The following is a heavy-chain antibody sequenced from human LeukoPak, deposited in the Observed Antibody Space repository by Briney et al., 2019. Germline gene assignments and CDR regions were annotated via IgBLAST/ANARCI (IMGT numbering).Heavy chain of an antibody. V-gene: IGHV4-31*03. D-gene: IGHD3-22*01. CDR1: GGSISSGGYY. Sequence: PSQTLSLTCTVSGGSISSGGYYWSWLRQHPGTGLEWIGYIYYSGSTYYNPSLKSRVTISVDTSKNQFSLKLSSVTAADTAVYYCARGETYYYDSSGYFPRWWGQGTLVTVSS. CDR2: IYYSGST. J-gene: IGHJ4*02. CDR3: ARGETYYYDSSGYFPRW.